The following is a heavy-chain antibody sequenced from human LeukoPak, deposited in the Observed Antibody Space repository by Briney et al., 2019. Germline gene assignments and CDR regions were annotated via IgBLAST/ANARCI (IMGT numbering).Heavy chain of an antibody. D-gene: IGHD3-22*01. J-gene: IGHJ4*02. CDR3: ARHFITMSLVGFDY. CDR1: GGSISSSSYY. V-gene: IGHV4-39*01. CDR2: IYYSGST. Sequence: SETLSLTCTVSGGSISSSSYYWGWIRQPPGKGLEWIGSIYYSGSTYYNPSLKSRVTISVDTSKNQFSLKLSSVTAADTAVYYCARHFITMSLVGFDYWGQGTLVTVSS.